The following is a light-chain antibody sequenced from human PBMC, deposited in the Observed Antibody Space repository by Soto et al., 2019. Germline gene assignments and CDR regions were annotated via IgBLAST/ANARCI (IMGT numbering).Light chain of an antibody. CDR2: DAY. V-gene: IGKV3-11*01. CDR3: QQRSNWPPIT. CDR1: QSVDTY. J-gene: IGKJ5*01. Sequence: FVLTQSPATLSLSPGERATLSCRASQSVDTYLAWYQHKPGQAPRLLIYDAYNRATDIPARFSGSGSGTDFTLTISSLEPEDFAFYYCQQRSNWPPITFGQGTRLEIK.